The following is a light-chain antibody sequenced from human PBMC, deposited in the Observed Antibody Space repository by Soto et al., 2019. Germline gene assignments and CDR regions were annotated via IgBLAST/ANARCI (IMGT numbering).Light chain of an antibody. V-gene: IGKV1-5*01. Sequence: KQSPATLSSFPGDRVTLSCRASQAVNTRLAWYQHKPGKAPKLLIYDASSLESGVPSRFSGSGSGTEFTLTISSLQSDDFATYDCQQYNSYARTFVQGTKG. CDR3: QQYNSYART. CDR2: DAS. J-gene: IGKJ1*01. CDR1: QAVNTR.